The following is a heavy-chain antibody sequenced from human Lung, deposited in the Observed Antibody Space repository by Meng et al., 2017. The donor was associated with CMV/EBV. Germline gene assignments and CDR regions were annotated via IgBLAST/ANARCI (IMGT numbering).Heavy chain of an antibody. V-gene: IGHV6-1*01. CDR1: GDIVSSNSAA. D-gene: IGHD4-23*01. CDR2: TYYRSKWYH. J-gene: IGHJ4*02. CDR3: ARGINGGCGD. Sequence: QVTLQPSGPGLVKPSQTLSLTCAISGDIVSSNSAAWHWIRQSPSRGLEWLGRTYYRSKWYHEYAVSVKSRITISPDTPKNQFSLQLNSMTPEDTAVYYCARGINGGCGDWGQGTLVTVSS.